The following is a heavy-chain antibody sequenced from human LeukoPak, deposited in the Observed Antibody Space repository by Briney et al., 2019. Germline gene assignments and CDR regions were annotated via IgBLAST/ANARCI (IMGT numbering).Heavy chain of an antibody. D-gene: IGHD1-14*01. V-gene: IGHV3-23*01. J-gene: IGHJ4*02. CDR1: RFAFSTYA. Sequence: PGGSLRLSCAVSRFAFSTYAMTWVRQAPGQGLEYVSTISSNGADTYYADSVKGRFTISRDNSKNTLYLQMTSLRVEDTAVYYCTYYRKPQGLDSWGQGTLVTVSS. CDR2: ISSNGADT. CDR3: TYYRKPQGLDS.